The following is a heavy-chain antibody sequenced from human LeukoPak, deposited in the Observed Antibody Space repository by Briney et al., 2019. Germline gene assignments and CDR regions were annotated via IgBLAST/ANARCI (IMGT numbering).Heavy chain of an antibody. J-gene: IGHJ1*01. V-gene: IGHV1-18*01. CDR2: ISAYNGNT. CDR1: GYTFTSYC. D-gene: IGHD2-15*01. Sequence: ASVKVSCKASGYTFTSYCISWVRQAPGQGLEWMGWISAYNGNTNYAQKLQGRVTMTTDTSTSTAYMELRSLRSDDTAVYYCARGYCSGGSCYSVGNFQHWGQGTLVTVSS. CDR3: ARGYCSGGSCYSVGNFQH.